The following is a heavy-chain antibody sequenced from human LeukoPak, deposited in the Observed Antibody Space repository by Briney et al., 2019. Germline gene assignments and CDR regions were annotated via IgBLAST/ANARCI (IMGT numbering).Heavy chain of an antibody. V-gene: IGHV3-30*03. Sequence: PGGSLRLSCVGSGFTFSSYSMNWVRQAPGKGLEWVAVISYDGNHQYYTDSVKGRFTISRDNSNHTVHLQMDSLRGEDTAFYYCARSDYGGYYDMFDFWGQGTLVIVSS. D-gene: IGHD4-23*01. CDR1: GFTFSSYS. CDR2: ISYDGNHQ. CDR3: ARSDYGGYYDMFDF. J-gene: IGHJ4*02.